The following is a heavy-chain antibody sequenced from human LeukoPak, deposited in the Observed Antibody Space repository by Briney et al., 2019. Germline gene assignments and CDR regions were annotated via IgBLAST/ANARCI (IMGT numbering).Heavy chain of an antibody. CDR1: GSTFTSYA. J-gene: IGHJ4*02. Sequence: SVKLSFKASGSTFTSYAISWVRQAPGQGLEWMGGIIPIFGTTNYAQKFQGRVTITTDESTSTAYMELSSLRSEDTAVYYCAREVDITGFDYWGQGTLVTVSS. CDR3: AREVDITGFDY. V-gene: IGHV1-69*05. D-gene: IGHD1-14*01. CDR2: IIPIFGTT.